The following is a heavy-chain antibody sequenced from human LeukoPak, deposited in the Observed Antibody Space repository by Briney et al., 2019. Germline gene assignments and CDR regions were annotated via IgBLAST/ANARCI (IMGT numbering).Heavy chain of an antibody. Sequence: SETLSLTCGVNGGSFSGYYWNWIRQTPGKGLEWIGEINHSGSTNYNPSLKRRVTISVDMSQKQFSLRLTSVTAADTAVYYCARGRYLTTLGGAAAGFLDSWGQGTLVTVSS. CDR2: INHSGST. CDR1: GGSFSGYY. V-gene: IGHV4-34*01. J-gene: IGHJ4*02. D-gene: IGHD6-13*01. CDR3: ARGRYLTTLGGAAAGFLDS.